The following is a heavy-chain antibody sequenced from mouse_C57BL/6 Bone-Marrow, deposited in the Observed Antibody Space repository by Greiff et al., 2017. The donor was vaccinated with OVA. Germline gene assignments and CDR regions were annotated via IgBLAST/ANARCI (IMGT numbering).Heavy chain of an antibody. CDR1: GYTFTSYW. V-gene: IGHV1-53*01. Sequence: QVQLQQSGTELVKPGASVKLSCKASGYTFTSYWMHWVKQRPGQGLEWIGNINPSNGGTNYNEKFKSKATLTEDKSSSTAYMQLSSLTSEDSAVYYCARPSGSYYGSSYDYWGQGTTLTVSS. J-gene: IGHJ2*01. CDR2: INPSNGGT. CDR3: ARPSGSYYGSSYDY. D-gene: IGHD1-1*01.